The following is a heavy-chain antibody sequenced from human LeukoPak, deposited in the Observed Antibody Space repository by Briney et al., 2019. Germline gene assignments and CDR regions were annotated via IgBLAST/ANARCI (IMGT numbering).Heavy chain of an antibody. CDR1: GGSIGSHY. CDR2: VYDIGST. D-gene: IGHD3-16*01. CDR3: ARGGVLKSVDY. Sequence: SETLSLTCTVSGGSIGSHYWTWIRQTPGKGLEWIGYVYDIGSTKYNPSLKSRVTISVDTSKNQFSLRLSSVTAADTAVYYCARGGVLKSVDYWGQGTLVAVSS. V-gene: IGHV4-59*11. J-gene: IGHJ4*02.